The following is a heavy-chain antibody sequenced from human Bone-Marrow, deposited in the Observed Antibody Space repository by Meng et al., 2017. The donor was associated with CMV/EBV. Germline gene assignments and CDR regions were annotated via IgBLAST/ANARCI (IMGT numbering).Heavy chain of an antibody. D-gene: IGHD6-19*01. CDR3: ARAPRLSGWYWGLFDY. CDR2: IYHSGST. V-gene: IGHV4-4*02. Sequence: SETLSLTCAVSGGSISSSNWWSWVRQPPGKGLEWIGEIYHSGSTNYNPSLKSRITISVDKSKNQFSLKLSSVTAADTAVYYCARAPRLSGWYWGLFDYWGQGTLVTVSS. J-gene: IGHJ4*02. CDR1: GGSISSSNW.